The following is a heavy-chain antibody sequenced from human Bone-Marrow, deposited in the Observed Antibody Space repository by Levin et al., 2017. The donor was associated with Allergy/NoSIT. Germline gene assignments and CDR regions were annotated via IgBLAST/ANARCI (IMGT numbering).Heavy chain of an antibody. CDR1: GFTFSDYY. CDR3: ARARKYYDSSGEYFQH. D-gene: IGHD3-22*01. Sequence: GGSLRLSCAASGFTFSDYYMSWIRQAPGKGLEWVSYISSSGSTIYYADSVKGRFTISRDNAKNSLYLQMNSLRAEDTAVYYCARARKYYDSSGEYFQHWGQGTLVTVSS. V-gene: IGHV3-11*01. CDR2: ISSSGSTI. J-gene: IGHJ1*01.